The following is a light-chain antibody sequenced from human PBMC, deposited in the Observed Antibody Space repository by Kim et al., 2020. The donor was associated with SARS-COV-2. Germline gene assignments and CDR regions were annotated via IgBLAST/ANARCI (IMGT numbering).Light chain of an antibody. V-gene: IGKV1-17*01. CDR2: GAY. Sequence: SVGDRVTLTLRARQNILNDLCWYHQNPGRAPLRLFYGAYSLQSVVPPRFSGSVSVTEFSLTLSSVQPVDFATYSCLQHNTFPLTFGHGTRLEI. CDR3: LQHNTFPLT. CDR1: QNILND. J-gene: IGKJ5*01.